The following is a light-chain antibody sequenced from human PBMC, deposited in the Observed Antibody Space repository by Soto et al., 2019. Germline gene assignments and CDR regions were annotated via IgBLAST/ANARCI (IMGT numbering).Light chain of an antibody. J-gene: IGLJ3*02. CDR2: SNH. CDR3: SSYTDRSTLWL. V-gene: IGLV1-44*01. CDR1: SSNIGSNS. Sequence: QSVLTQPPSASGTPGQTVTISCSGSSSNIGSNSVNWFQHLPGAVPKLLIFSNHQRPSGVPDRFSGSKSGTSASLAISGLQAEDEANYYCSSYTDRSTLWLFGGGTKLTVL.